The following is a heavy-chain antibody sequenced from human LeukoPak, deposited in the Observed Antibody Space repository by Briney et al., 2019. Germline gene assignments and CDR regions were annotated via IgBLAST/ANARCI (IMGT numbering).Heavy chain of an antibody. V-gene: IGHV3-30*18. CDR3: AKEEDYYDSSGLFDY. Sequence: GGSLRLSCAASGFTFSSYWMHWVRQAPGKGLEWVAVISYDGSNKYYADSVKGRFTISRDNSKNTLYLQMNSLRAEDTAVYYCAKEEDYYDSSGLFDYWGQGTLVTVSS. J-gene: IGHJ4*02. CDR1: GFTFSSYW. CDR2: ISYDGSNK. D-gene: IGHD3-22*01.